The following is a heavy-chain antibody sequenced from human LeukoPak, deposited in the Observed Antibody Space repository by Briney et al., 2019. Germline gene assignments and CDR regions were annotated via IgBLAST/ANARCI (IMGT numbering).Heavy chain of an antibody. Sequence: GVSLRLSCAVSGITLSNYGMSWVRQTPRKGLEWVAGISGSGGSTSYADSVKGRFTISRDNPKNTLYLEMNSLRAEDTAVYFCAKRGVVIRVILVGFHKEAYYFDSWGQGALVTVSS. V-gene: IGHV3-23*01. D-gene: IGHD3-22*01. CDR3: AKRGVVIRVILVGFHKEAYYFDS. J-gene: IGHJ4*02. CDR2: ISGSGGST. CDR1: GITLSNYG.